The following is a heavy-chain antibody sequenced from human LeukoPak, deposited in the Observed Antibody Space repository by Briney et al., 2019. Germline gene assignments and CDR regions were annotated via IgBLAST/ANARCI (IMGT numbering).Heavy chain of an antibody. V-gene: IGHV3-21*01. Sequence: PGGSLRLSCAASGFTFSTYSMNWVRQPPGKGLEWVSYISSSTTYIYYADSVKGRFTISRDNAKNSLYLQMNSLRAEDTSVYYCARDRGYCSGGSCYSNAFDIWGQGTMVTVSS. D-gene: IGHD2-15*01. J-gene: IGHJ3*02. CDR3: ARDRGYCSGGSCYSNAFDI. CDR1: GFTFSTYS. CDR2: ISSSTTYI.